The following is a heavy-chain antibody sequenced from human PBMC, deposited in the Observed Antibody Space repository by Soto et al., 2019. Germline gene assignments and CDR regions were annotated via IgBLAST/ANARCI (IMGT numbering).Heavy chain of an antibody. CDR2: IYYSGST. V-gene: IGHV4-59*01. CDR1: GGSISSYY. D-gene: IGHD2-2*03. Sequence: QVQLQESGPGLVKPSETLSLTCTVSGGSISSYYWSWIRQPPGKGLEWIGYIYYSGSTNYNPSLKSRVTISVDTSKNQFSLKLSSVTAADTAVYYCARDGYCSSTSCSSDAFDIWGQGTMVTVSS. J-gene: IGHJ3*02. CDR3: ARDGYCSSTSCSSDAFDI.